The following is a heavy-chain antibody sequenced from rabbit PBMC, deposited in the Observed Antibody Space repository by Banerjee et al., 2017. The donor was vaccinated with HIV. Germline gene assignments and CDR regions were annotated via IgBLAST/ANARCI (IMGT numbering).Heavy chain of an antibody. Sequence: QSLEESGGDLVKPGVSLTLTCTASGFSFSSSYYMCWVRQAPGKGPEWIACIYTGSSVRTNYASWAKGRFTISKTSSTTVTLQMTSLTAADTATYLCARGGGDNIYTRLDLRGQGTLVTVS. CDR3: ARGGGDNIYTRLDL. CDR1: GFSFSSSYY. V-gene: IGHV1S40*01. CDR2: IYTGSSVRT. D-gene: IGHD1-1*01. J-gene: IGHJ3*01.